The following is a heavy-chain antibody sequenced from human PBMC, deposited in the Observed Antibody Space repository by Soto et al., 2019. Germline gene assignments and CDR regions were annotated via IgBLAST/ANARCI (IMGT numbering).Heavy chain of an antibody. CDR1: GGSISSYY. D-gene: IGHD6-19*01. CDR3: ARVVFGPGSGRYWFDP. V-gene: IGHV4-59*01. J-gene: IGHJ5*02. Sequence: QVQLQESGPGLVKPSETLSLTCTVSGGSISSYYWSWIRQPPGKGLEWIGYIYYSGSTNYNPSLNSRVTISVDTSKNQCSLKLRSVTAADTAVYYCARVVFGPGSGRYWFDPWGQGTLVTVSS. CDR2: IYYSGST.